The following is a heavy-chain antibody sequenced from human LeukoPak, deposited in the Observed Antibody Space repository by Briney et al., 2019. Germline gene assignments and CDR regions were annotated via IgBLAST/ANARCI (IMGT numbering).Heavy chain of an antibody. Sequence: SVKVSCKASGGTFSSYAISWVRQAPGQGLEWMGGIIPIFGTANYAQKFQGRVTITADESTSTAYMELSSLRSEDTAVYYCAKFGYSSGWPDYWGQGTLVTVSS. CDR2: IIPIFGTA. D-gene: IGHD6-19*01. CDR3: AKFGYSSGWPDY. V-gene: IGHV1-69*13. J-gene: IGHJ4*02. CDR1: GGTFSSYA.